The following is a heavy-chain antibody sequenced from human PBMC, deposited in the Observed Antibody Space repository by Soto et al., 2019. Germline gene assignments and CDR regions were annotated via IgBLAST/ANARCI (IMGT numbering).Heavy chain of an antibody. CDR1: GCSFTSYW. J-gene: IGHJ4*02. CDR2: IYPGDSDT. Sequence: LKISCKGSGCSFTSYWIGWLRQMPGKGLECMGIIYPGDSDTRYSPSFQGQVTISADKSISTAYLQWSSLKASDTAMYYCARLGAYPAAGPFDYWGQATLVNVPS. V-gene: IGHV5-51*01. D-gene: IGHD6-13*01. CDR3: ARLGAYPAAGPFDY.